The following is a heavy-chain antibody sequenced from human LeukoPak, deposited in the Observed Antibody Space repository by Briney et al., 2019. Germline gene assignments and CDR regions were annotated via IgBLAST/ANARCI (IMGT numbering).Heavy chain of an antibody. CDR3: ARGEAPVAGLFDY. J-gene: IGHJ4*02. CDR2: INPSRGST. D-gene: IGHD6-19*01. Sequence: ASVKVSCKASGYTFTSYYMHWVRQAPGQGLEWMGIINPSRGSTSQAQTFQGRVTMTRDMPTSTVSMELSSLRSEDTAVYYCARGEAPVAGLFDYWGQGTLVTVSS. V-gene: IGHV1-46*01. CDR1: GYTFTSYY.